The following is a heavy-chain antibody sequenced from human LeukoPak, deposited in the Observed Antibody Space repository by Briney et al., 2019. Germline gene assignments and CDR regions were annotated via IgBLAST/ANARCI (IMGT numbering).Heavy chain of an antibody. CDR1: GFTFSDYY. J-gene: IGHJ4*02. V-gene: IGHV3-30*02. D-gene: IGHD6-6*01. Sequence: PGGSLRLSCAASGFTFSDYYMSWIRQAPGKGLEWVAFIRYDGSNKYYADSVKGRFTISRDNSKNTLYLQMNSLRAEDTAVYYCAKIAARVDYWGQGTLVTVSS. CDR2: IRYDGSNK. CDR3: AKIAARVDY.